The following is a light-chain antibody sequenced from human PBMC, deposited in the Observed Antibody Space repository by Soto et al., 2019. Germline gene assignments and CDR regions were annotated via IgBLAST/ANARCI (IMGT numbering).Light chain of an antibody. V-gene: IGKV3-20*01. J-gene: IGKJ1*01. Sequence: EVVLTKSPATLSLSPGERATLSCRASQSVSSTYLAWYQQKPGQAPGLLLYGASNRASGIPDRFAGGGSGTEFTLTISRLEPEDYAVYYCQQYGSSGTFGQGTKVDIK. CDR1: QSVSSTY. CDR3: QQYGSSGT. CDR2: GAS.